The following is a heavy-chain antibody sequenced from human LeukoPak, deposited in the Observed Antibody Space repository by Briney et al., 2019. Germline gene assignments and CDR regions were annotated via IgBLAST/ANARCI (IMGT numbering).Heavy chain of an antibody. V-gene: IGHV3-21*01. Sequence: GFLRLSCAASGFTFSSYSMNWVRQAPGKGLEWVSSISSSSSYIYYADSVKGRFTISRDNAKNSLYLQMNSLRAEDTAVYYCARVKITMVRGVTSPYYYYGMDVWGQGTTVTVSS. D-gene: IGHD3-10*01. J-gene: IGHJ6*02. CDR3: ARVKITMVRGVTSPYYYYGMDV. CDR1: GFTFSSYS. CDR2: ISSSSSYI.